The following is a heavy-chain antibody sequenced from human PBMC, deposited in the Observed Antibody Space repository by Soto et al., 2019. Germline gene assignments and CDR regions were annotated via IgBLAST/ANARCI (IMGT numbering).Heavy chain of an antibody. V-gene: IGHV1-3*01. CDR1: GYTFTSYA. D-gene: IGHD3-3*01. Sequence: QVQLVQSGAEVKKPGASVKVSCKASGYTFTSYAMHWVRQAPGQRLEWMGWINAGNGNTKYSQKFQGRVTITRDTSASTAYMELSSLRSEDTAVYYCARFVGSVEWLPRYYMDVWGKGTTVTVSS. CDR3: ARFVGSVEWLPRYYMDV. J-gene: IGHJ6*03. CDR2: INAGNGNT.